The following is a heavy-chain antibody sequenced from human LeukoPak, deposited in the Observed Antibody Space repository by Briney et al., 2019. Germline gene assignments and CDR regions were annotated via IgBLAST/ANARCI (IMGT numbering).Heavy chain of an antibody. D-gene: IGHD5-24*01. CDR1: GGSISSQSYY. Sequence: PSETLSLTCTVSGGSISSQSYYWGWIRQPPGKGLEWIGSVYYDGTSYSNPSLKSRVAIFVDTSRAQFSLDLSFVTAADTALYYCVRHISTNTGYFDSCGQGTLVSVSS. CDR3: VRHISTNTGYFDS. CDR2: VYYDGTS. J-gene: IGHJ4*02. V-gene: IGHV4-39*01.